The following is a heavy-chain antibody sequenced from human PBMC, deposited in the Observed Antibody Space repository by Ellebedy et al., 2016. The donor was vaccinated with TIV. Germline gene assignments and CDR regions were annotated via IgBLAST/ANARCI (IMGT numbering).Heavy chain of an antibody. CDR2: IEPDTGNT. CDR1: GYSFTGYD. Sequence: AASVKVSCKASGYSFTGYDVNWVRRATGQGLEWMGWIEPDTGNTAYAQKFRGRVTMTKNTSISTAYMELSRLTSEDTAVYYCSRGLGVVPDSWGQGTRVTVSS. V-gene: IGHV1-8*01. D-gene: IGHD2-21*01. CDR3: SRGLGVVPDS. J-gene: IGHJ4*02.